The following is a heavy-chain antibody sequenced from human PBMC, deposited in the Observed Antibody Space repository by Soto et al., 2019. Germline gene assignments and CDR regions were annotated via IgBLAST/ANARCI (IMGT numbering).Heavy chain of an antibody. CDR2: INPSGGSA. Sequence: QVQLLQSGAELKKPGASVKVSCKASGYTFTNYYLHWVRQAPGQGLEWMGVINPSGGSATYAQKFQGRVTMTRDSSTSTVYMELDRLRSEDTAVYHCARAAGITAAPGTYDSWGQGTLVSVSS. D-gene: IGHD2-2*01. J-gene: IGHJ4*02. CDR1: GYTFTNYY. V-gene: IGHV1-46*01. CDR3: ARAAGITAAPGTYDS.